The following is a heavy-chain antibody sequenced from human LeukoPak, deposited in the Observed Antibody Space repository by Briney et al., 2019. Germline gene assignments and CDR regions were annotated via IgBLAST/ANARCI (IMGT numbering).Heavy chain of an antibody. CDR2: ISGSGTDI. CDR3: ARMHYDYVWGSYRHNLKLDY. J-gene: IGHJ4*02. Sequence: GGTLRLSCAASGCTFRSYGMSWVRQAPGKGLEWVAAISGSGTDIYYAASVKGRFTISRDNAKNSLYLQMKSLRAADTAVYYCARMHYDYVWGSYRHNLKLDYWGQGTLVTVSS. CDR1: GCTFRSYG. V-gene: IGHV3-21*04. D-gene: IGHD3-16*02.